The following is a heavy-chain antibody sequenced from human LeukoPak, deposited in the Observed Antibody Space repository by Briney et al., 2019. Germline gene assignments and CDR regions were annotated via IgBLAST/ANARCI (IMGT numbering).Heavy chain of an antibody. CDR1: GFNFNSYW. J-gene: IGHJ4*02. V-gene: IGHV3-7*04. CDR2: IKQDGSEI. D-gene: IGHD3-10*01. CDR3: ARALYGSGGHFFDF. Sequence: GGSLRLSCAASGFNFNSYWMSWVRQAPGKGLECVANIKQDGSEIYFVDSVKGRFTIPRDNAKSSLYLQMNSLRGEDTAVYYCARALYGSGGHFFDFWGQGALVTVSS.